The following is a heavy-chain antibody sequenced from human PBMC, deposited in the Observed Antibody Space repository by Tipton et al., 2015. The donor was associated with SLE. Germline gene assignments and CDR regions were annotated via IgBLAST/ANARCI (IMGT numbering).Heavy chain of an antibody. CDR2: ISYDGSNK. J-gene: IGHJ4*02. D-gene: IGHD5-24*01. Sequence: SLRLSCAASGFTFSSYAMHWVRQAPGKGLEWVAVISYDGSNKYYADSVKGRFTISRDNSKNTLYLQMNSLRAEDTAVYYCARGAGWLQLGASFDYWGQGTLVPVSS. V-gene: IGHV3-30*04. CDR1: GFTFSSYA. CDR3: ARGAGWLQLGASFDY.